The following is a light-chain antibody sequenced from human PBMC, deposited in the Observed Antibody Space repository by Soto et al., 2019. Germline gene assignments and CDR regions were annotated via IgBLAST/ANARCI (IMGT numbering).Light chain of an antibody. J-gene: IGKJ1*01. CDR3: QQRSNWPRT. Sequence: EIVLTQSPGILSLSTGERATLSCRASEGLTNSYLAWYQQKPGQAPRLLIYDVSNRATGIPARFSGSGSGTDFTLTISSLEPEDFAVYYCQQRSNWPRTFGQGTIVDI. CDR2: DVS. CDR1: EGLTNSY. V-gene: IGKV3-11*01.